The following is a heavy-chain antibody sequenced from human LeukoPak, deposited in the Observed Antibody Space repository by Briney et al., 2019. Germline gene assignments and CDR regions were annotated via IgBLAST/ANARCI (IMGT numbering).Heavy chain of an antibody. CDR2: IYSGGST. V-gene: IGHV3-53*01. J-gene: IGHJ5*02. CDR1: GFTVSNNY. D-gene: IGHD3-3*01. Sequence: GGSLRLSCAASGFTVSNNYMSSVRQAPGKGLQWVSVIYSGGSTYYADSVKGRFTISRDNSKNTLYLQMNGLRAEDTAVYYCARSAVSGPGWIDPWGQGTLVTVSS. CDR3: ARSAVSGPGWIDP.